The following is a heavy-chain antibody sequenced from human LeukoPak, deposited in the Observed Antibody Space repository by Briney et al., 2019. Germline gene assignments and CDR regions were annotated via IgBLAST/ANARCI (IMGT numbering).Heavy chain of an antibody. J-gene: IGHJ4*02. CDR2: ISSSSSTI. D-gene: IGHD4-17*01. CDR1: GFTFSSYS. CDR3: ARAHDYGDYVHQDY. Sequence: PGGSLRLSCAASGFTFSSYSMNWVCQAPGKGLEWVSYISSSSSTIYCADSVKGRFTISRDNAKNSLYLQMNSLRAEDTAGYYCARAHDYGDYVHQDYWGQGTLVTVSS. V-gene: IGHV3-48*01.